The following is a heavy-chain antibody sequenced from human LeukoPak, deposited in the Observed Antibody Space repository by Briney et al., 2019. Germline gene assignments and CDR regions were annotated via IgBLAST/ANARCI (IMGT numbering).Heavy chain of an antibody. CDR1: GFTFSSSA. D-gene: IGHD2-15*01. J-gene: IGHJ4*02. V-gene: IGHV3-23*01. CDR3: AKALVARYYFDY. CDR2: ISGSGRNI. Sequence: GGSLRLSCAASGFTFSSSAMSWVRQAPGKGLEWVSSISGSGRNIYYADSVKGRFTISRDNSKNTLYLQMNSLRAEDTAVYYCAKALVARYYFDYWGQGTLVTVSS.